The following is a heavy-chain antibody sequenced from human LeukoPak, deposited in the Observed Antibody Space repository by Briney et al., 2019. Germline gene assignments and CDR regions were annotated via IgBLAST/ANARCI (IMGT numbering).Heavy chain of an antibody. Sequence: SETLSLTCAVYGGSFSGYYWSWIRQPPGKGLEWIGEINHSGSTNYNPSLKSRVTISVDTSKNQFSLKLSSVTAADTAVYYCASDRTTVTRFDIWGQGTMVTVSS. CDR2: INHSGST. J-gene: IGHJ3*02. CDR3: ASDRTTVTRFDI. D-gene: IGHD4-17*01. V-gene: IGHV4-34*01. CDR1: GGSFSGYY.